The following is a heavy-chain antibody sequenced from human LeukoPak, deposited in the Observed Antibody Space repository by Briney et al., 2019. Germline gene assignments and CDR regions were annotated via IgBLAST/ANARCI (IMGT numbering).Heavy chain of an antibody. CDR2: ISSSSDSI. CDR3: ARAMRSGYDY. J-gene: IGHJ4*02. V-gene: IGHV3-48*02. Sequence: GGSLRLSCAASGFTFSSYGMNWVPQAPGKRLEWVSYISSSSDSIYYADSVKGRFTISRDNAENSLYLQMNSLRDEDTAVYYCARAMRSGYDYWGQGTLVTVSS. CDR1: GFTFSSYG. D-gene: IGHD5-12*01.